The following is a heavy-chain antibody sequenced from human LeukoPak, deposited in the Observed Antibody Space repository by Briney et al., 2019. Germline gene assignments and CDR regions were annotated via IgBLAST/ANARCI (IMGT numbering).Heavy chain of an antibody. CDR3: AKGYYDGNFNYFDY. CDR1: GFTFSSYG. Sequence: GRSLRLSCAASGFTFSSYGMHWVRQAPGKGLEWVAFIRYDGSNPYYADSVKGRFTISRDNSKNTMYLQMNSLRAQDTAVYYCAKGYYDGNFNYFDYWGQGTLVTVSS. D-gene: IGHD4-23*01. J-gene: IGHJ4*02. V-gene: IGHV3-30*02. CDR2: IRYDGSNP.